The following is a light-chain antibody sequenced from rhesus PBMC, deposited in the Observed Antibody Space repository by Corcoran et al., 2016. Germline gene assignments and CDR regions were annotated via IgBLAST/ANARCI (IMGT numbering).Light chain of an antibody. CDR3: QQHDNSPWT. J-gene: IGKJ1*01. Sequence: DIQMTQSPSSLSASVGDRVTITCRASQGISNWLAWYQQKPGKAPKLLIYRASNLETGVPSRFSGSGSWTDFTLTISRLQPGDIATYYCQQHDNSPWTFGQGTKVEIK. CDR2: RAS. CDR1: QGISNW. V-gene: IGKV1-69*01.